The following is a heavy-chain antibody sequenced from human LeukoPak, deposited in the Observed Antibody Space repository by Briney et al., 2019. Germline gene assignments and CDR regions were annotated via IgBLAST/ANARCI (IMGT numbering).Heavy chain of an antibody. Sequence: SETLSLTCAVYGGSFSGYYWSWIRQPPGKGLEWIGEINHSGSTNYNPSLKSRVTISVDTSKNQFSLKLSSVTAADTAAYYCARRLHGLRYFIWGQGTLVTVSS. J-gene: IGHJ4*02. D-gene: IGHD3-9*01. CDR2: INHSGST. CDR1: GGSFSGYY. CDR3: ARRLHGLRYFI. V-gene: IGHV4-34*01.